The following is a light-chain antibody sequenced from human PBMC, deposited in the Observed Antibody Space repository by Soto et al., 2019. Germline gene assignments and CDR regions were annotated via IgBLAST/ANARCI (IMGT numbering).Light chain of an antibody. Sequence: DIQMTQSPSSVSASVGDRVTITCRASQDILSWLAWYQQKPGEAPRLLIYASYNLQSGVPSRFSGSGSGTDFTLHISSLQPEDFATYYCQQANSFPITFGPGTRLDI. V-gene: IGKV1-12*01. CDR2: ASY. J-gene: IGKJ3*01. CDR1: QDILSW. CDR3: QQANSFPIT.